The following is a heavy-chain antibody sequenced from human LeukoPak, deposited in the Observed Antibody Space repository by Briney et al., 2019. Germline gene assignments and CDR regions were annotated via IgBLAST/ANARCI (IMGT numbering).Heavy chain of an antibody. CDR3: ARDQEGFDY. J-gene: IGHJ4*02. Sequence: GASVKVSCKASGYTFTSNYILWVRQAPGQGLEWMGMIYPRDGSTSCAQKFQGRVTVTRDTSTSTVHMELSGLRSEDTAVYYCARDQEGFDYWGQGTLVTVSS. V-gene: IGHV1-46*01. CDR1: GYTFTSNY. CDR2: IYPRDGST.